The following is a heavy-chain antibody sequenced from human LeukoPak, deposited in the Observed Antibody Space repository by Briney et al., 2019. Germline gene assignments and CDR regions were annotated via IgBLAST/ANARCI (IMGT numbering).Heavy chain of an antibody. CDR2: ITSSSSYT. Sequence: VKPGGSLRLSCAASGFTFSDYYMSWIRQAPGKGLEWVSYITSSSSYTNYADSVKGRFTIYADSVKGRFTISRDNAKNSLYLQMNSLRAEDTAVYYCARDQRLTGPWGQGTLVTVSS. D-gene: IGHD2-8*02. CDR1: GFTFSDYY. J-gene: IGHJ5*02. V-gene: IGHV3-11*05. CDR3: ARDQRLTGP.